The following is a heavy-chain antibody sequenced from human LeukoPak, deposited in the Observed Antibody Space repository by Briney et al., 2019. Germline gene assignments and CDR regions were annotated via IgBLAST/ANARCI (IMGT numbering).Heavy chain of an antibody. CDR3: AKGILGVDAFDI. D-gene: IGHD2-15*01. J-gene: IGHJ3*02. CDR2: ISRSGSTK. V-gene: IGHV3-11*01. Sequence: PGGSLRLSCAASGFTFSDYNMRWIRQAPGKGLEWVSSISRSGSTKYYADSVKGRFTISRDNAKNSLYLQMNSLRAEDTALYYCAKGILGVDAFDIWGQGTMVTVSS. CDR1: GFTFSDYN.